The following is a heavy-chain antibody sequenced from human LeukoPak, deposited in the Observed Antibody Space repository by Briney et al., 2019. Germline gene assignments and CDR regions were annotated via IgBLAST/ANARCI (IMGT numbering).Heavy chain of an antibody. CDR2: INHSGST. CDR1: GGSFSGYY. D-gene: IGHD3-10*01. CDR3: ASPLLWFGGAASAFDI. V-gene: IGHV4-34*01. J-gene: IGHJ3*02. Sequence: SETLSLTCAVYGGSFSGYYWSWIRQPPGKGLEWIGEINHSGSTNYNPSLKSRVTISVDTSKNQFSLKLSSVTAADTAVYYCASPLLWFGGAASAFDIWGQGTMVTVSS.